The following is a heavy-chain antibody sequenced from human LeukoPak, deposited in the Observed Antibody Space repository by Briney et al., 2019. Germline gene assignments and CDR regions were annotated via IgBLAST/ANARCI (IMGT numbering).Heavy chain of an antibody. D-gene: IGHD6-6*01. CDR2: ISGGGGST. Sequence: PGGSLRLSCAASGFTFSSYAMTWVRQAPGKGLEWVSAISGGGGSTYYADSVKGRFTISRDNSKNTLYLQMNSLRAEDTAVYYCARVSIEEYSRYYFDYWGQGTLVTVSS. V-gene: IGHV3-23*01. CDR1: GFTFSSYA. J-gene: IGHJ4*02. CDR3: ARVSIEEYSRYYFDY.